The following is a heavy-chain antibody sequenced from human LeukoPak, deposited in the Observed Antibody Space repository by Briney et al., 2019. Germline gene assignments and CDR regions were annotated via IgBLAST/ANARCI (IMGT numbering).Heavy chain of an antibody. CDR3: ARHHSYCSSTSCYFIFHFDY. CDR1: SGTTSSSTYY. V-gene: IGHV4-39*01. D-gene: IGHD2-2*01. J-gene: IGHJ4*02. Sequence: SETLSFTTTVTSGTTSSSTYYWGGIRQPPGKGLPMTGRIYYSGSTYYNPSLKSRVTISVDTSKNQFSLKLSSVTAADTAVYYCARHHSYCSSTSCYFIFHFDYWGQGTLVTVSS. CDR2: IYYSGST.